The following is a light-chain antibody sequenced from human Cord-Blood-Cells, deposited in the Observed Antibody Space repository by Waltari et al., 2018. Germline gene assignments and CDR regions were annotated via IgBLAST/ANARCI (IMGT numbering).Light chain of an antibody. V-gene: IGLV2-11*01. CDR2: DVS. J-gene: IGLJ1*01. CDR3: CSYAGSYTYV. Sequence: QSALTQPRSVSGSPGQSVTISCTGTSSDVGGYNYVSRYQQHPGKAPTLMIDDVSKRPSGVSERYSGAKSGNPTSRTISGLQSEDEADYYCCSYAGSYTYVFVTGTKVTFL. CDR1: SSDVGGYNY.